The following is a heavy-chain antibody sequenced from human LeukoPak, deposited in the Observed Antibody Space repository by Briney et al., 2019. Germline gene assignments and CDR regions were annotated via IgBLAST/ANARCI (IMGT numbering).Heavy chain of an antibody. Sequence: SETLSLTCTVSGGSISSYDWSWIRPPAGKGLEWIGRIYTSGSTNYNPSLKSRVPMSVDTSKNQFSLKLSSVAAADPAVYYCARVLSGPNLDYWGQGTLVSVSS. CDR2: IYTSGST. V-gene: IGHV4-4*07. J-gene: IGHJ4*02. CDR3: ARVLSGPNLDY. CDR1: GGSISSYD. D-gene: IGHD4/OR15-4a*01.